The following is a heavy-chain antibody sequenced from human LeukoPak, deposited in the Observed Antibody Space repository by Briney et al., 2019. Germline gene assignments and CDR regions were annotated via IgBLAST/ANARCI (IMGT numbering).Heavy chain of an antibody. V-gene: IGHV6-1*01. D-gene: IGHD3-22*01. J-gene: IGHJ4*02. CDR3: ARDTWGYYDSSGYFLDY. CDR1: GDSVSSNSAA. Sequence: SQTLSLTCAISGDSVSSNSAAWNWIRQSPARGLEWLGRTYYRSKWYNDYAVSVKSRITINPDTSKNRFSLQLNSVTPEDTAVYYCARDTWGYYDSSGYFLDYWGQGTLVTVSS. CDR2: TYYRSKWYN.